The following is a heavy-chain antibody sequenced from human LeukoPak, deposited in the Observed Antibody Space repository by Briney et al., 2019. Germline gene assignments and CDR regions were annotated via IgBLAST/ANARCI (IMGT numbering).Heavy chain of an antibody. J-gene: IGHJ3*02. CDR2: INPDSGDT. CDR3: ARDGALDM. CDR1: GYTFTGYY. V-gene: IGHV1-2*02. Sequence: VASVKVSCKASGYTFTGYYMHWVRQAPGQGLEWMGWINPDSGDTKYAQKFQGRVTMTRDTSISTAYMEMSRLRSDDTAVYYCARDGALDMWGQGTMVTVSS.